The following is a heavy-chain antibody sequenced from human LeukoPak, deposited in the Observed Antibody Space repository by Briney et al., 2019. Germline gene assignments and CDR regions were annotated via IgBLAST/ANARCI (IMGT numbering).Heavy chain of an antibody. V-gene: IGHV3-23*01. CDR1: GFTFNNYA. CDR2: ILQSGDDT. D-gene: IGHD5-24*01. CDR3: AKDAVRGDGYWEFDY. J-gene: IGHJ4*02. Sequence: HGGSLRLSCAASGFTFNNYAMSWVRQAPGKGLEWVSGILQSGDDTYYADSVKGRFTISRDNSNNMLYLQMNSLRVEDTAIYYCAKDAVRGDGYWEFDYWGQGSLVAVSS.